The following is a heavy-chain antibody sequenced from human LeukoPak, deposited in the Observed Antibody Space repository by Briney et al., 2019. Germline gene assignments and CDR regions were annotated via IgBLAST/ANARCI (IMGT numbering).Heavy chain of an antibody. V-gene: IGHV3-23*01. J-gene: IGHJ4*02. D-gene: IGHD1-26*01. CDR3: AKDMGQWELHGFDY. CDR2: ISGSGGST. Sequence: GGSLRLSCAASGFTVSSNYMSWVRQAPGKGLEWVSAISGSGGSTYYADSVKGRFTISRDNSKNTLYLQMNSLRAEDTAVYYCAKDMGQWELHGFDYWGQGTLVTVSS. CDR1: GFTVSSNY.